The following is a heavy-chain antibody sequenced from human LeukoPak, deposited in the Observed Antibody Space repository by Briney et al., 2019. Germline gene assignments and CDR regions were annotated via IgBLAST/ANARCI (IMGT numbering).Heavy chain of an antibody. V-gene: IGHV5-51*01. CDR3: ARRTRHIVVVTAMPYFDY. CDR2: IYPGDSDT. D-gene: IGHD2-21*02. Sequence: LGESLKISCKGSGYSFTSYWIGWVGQMPGKGLEWMGIIYPGDSDTRYSPSFQGQVTISADKSISTAYLQWSSLKASDTAMYYCARRTRHIVVVTAMPYFDYWGQGTLVTVSS. CDR1: GYSFTSYW. J-gene: IGHJ4*02.